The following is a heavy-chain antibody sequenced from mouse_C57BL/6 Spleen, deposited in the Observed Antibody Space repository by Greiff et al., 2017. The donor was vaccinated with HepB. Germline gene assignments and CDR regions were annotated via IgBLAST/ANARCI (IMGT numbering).Heavy chain of an antibody. CDR3: TGSYYYGSSYYAMDY. CDR2: IRLKSDNYAT. D-gene: IGHD1-1*01. V-gene: IGHV6-3*01. J-gene: IGHJ4*01. CDR1: GFTFSNYW. Sequence: EVKVEESGGGLVQPGGSMKLSCVASGFTFSNYWMNWVRQSPEKGLEWVAQIRLKSDNYATHYAESVKGRFTISRDDSKSSVYLQMNNLRAEDTGIYYCTGSYYYGSSYYAMDYWGQGTSVTVSS.